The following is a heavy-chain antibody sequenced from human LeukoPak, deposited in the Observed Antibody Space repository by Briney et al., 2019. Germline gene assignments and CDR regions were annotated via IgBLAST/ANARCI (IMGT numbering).Heavy chain of an antibody. CDR1: GGSISSSSYY. CDR3: ARHERGAAAGTLFDY. J-gene: IGHJ4*02. CDR2: IYYSGST. Sequence: SETLSLTCTVSGGSISSSSYYWGWIRQPPGKGLEWIGSIYYSGSTYYNPSLKSRVTISVDTSKNQFSLKLSSVTAADTAVYYCARHERGAAAGTLFDYWGPGTLVTVSS. V-gene: IGHV4-39*01. D-gene: IGHD6-13*01.